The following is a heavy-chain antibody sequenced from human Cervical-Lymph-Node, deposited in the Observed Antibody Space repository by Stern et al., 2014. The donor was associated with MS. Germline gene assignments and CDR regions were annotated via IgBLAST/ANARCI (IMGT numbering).Heavy chain of an antibody. J-gene: IGHJ5*02. Sequence: QVTLKESGPALVKPTQTLTLTCTFSGLSLGTDSMRVSWIRQPPGKALEWLGRNGWDDDKFSRPFLKTMLTISKDTSKNQVVLTMTNMDPVDTGTYYCARMGTVPGAHWFGPWGQGILVTVSS. CDR3: ARMGTVPGAHWFGP. CDR2: NGWDDDK. V-gene: IGHV2-70*04. CDR1: GLSLGTDSMR. D-gene: IGHD6-19*01.